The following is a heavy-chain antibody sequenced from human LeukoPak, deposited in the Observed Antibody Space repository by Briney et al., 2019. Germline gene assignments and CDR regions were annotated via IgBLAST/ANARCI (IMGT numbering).Heavy chain of an antibody. CDR1: GGSISSYF. D-gene: IGHD3-10*01. CDR2: IHASGTT. CDR3: ARDGADVYGRAFDY. V-gene: IGHV4-4*07. Sequence: PSETLSFTRNVSGGSISSYFWTWIRQPAGKGLEWIGRIHASGTTNYNSSLKSRVSMSVDTSKNQFSLKLTSVTAADTAVYFCARDGADVYGRAFDYWGQGTLVSVSS. J-gene: IGHJ4*02.